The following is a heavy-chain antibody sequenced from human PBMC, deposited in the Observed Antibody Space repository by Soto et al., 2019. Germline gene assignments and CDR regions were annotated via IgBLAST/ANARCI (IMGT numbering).Heavy chain of an antibody. D-gene: IGHD3-22*01. V-gene: IGHV4-39*01. CDR1: GGSIISSSYC. J-gene: IGHJ3*01. Sequence: QLQLQESGPGLVKPSETLSLTCTVSGGSIISSSYCWGWIRQPPGKGLEWIGSIYSSGSTYYNPSLKSRVTISVDTSKNQFSLKLSSVTAADTAVHYCATPVSSGYQAFEVWGQGTMVTVSS. CDR3: ATPVSSGYQAFEV. CDR2: IYSSGST.